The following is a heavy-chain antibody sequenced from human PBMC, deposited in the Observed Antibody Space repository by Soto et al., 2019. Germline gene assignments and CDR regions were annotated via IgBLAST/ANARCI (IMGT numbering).Heavy chain of an antibody. CDR3: ATGYSSSWYPTNYYYYYGMDV. CDR2: FDPEDGET. Sequence: ASVKVSGKVSGYTLTELSMHWVRQAPGKGLEWMGGFDPEDGETIYAQKFQGRVTMTEDTSTDTAYMELSSLRSEDTAVYYCATGYSSSWYPTNYYYYYGMDVWGQGTTVTVSS. V-gene: IGHV1-24*01. D-gene: IGHD6-13*01. J-gene: IGHJ6*02. CDR1: GYTLTELS.